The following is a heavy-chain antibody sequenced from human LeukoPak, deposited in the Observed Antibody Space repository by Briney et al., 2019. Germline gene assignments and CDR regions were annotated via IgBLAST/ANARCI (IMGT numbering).Heavy chain of an antibody. J-gene: IGHJ4*02. V-gene: IGHV3-30*02. D-gene: IGHD4-11*01. CDR1: GFSFSDFG. Sequence: GGSLRLSXAASGFSFSDFGMHWIRQAPGKGLEWVTLIRSDGSSIYYADSVKGRFTISRDNSRNTLYLQMNSLRVEDTAVYYCAKDRDEYGNDCWGQEILVTVST. CDR2: IRSDGSSI. CDR3: AKDRDEYGNDC.